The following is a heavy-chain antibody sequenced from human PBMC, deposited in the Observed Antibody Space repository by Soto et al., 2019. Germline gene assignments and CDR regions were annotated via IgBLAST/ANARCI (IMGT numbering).Heavy chain of an antibody. J-gene: IGHJ4*02. CDR2: VYYSGTT. CDR1: GGSIRNGDYY. D-gene: IGHD1-26*01. Sequence: SETLSLTCTVSGGSIRNGDYYWGWIRQPPGKGLEWIGYVYYSGTTYSHPSLNSRVSISVDTSENQFSLRLTSVTAADTAVYYCAKAGPNSHGRNYFDHWGQGTLVTVSS. V-gene: IGHV4-30-4*01. CDR3: AKAGPNSHGRNYFDH.